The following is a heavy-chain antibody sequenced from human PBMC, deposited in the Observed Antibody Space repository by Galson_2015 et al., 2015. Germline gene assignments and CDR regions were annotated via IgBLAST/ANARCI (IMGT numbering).Heavy chain of an antibody. V-gene: IGHV3-48*02. CDR1: TFSSYS. Sequence: TFSSYSMNWVRQAPGKGLEWVSYISSSSSTIYYADSVKGRFTISRDNAKNSLYLQMNSLRDEDTAVYYCARGQGYSSSWYHLDYWGQGTLVTVSS. J-gene: IGHJ4*02. CDR3: ARGQGYSSSWYHLDY. D-gene: IGHD6-13*01. CDR2: ISSSSSTI.